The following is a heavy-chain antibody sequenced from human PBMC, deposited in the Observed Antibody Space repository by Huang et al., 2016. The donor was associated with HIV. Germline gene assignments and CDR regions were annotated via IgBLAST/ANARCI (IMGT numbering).Heavy chain of an antibody. CDR3: ARTYAIFGVVSGLDV. D-gene: IGHD3-3*01. CDR1: GASISSYD. CDR2: IYYTGRT. Sequence: QVQLQESGPRLVKPSETLSLTCTVSGASISSYDWSWIRQSPGKGRAWIGNIYYTGRTNYNPSLKSRVTISVYTSEKQFSLELNSVTAADTAVYYCARTYAIFGVVSGLDVWGQGTTVSVSS. J-gene: IGHJ6*02. V-gene: IGHV4-59*01.